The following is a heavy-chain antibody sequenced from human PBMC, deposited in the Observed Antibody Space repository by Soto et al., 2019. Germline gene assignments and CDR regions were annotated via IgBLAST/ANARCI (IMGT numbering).Heavy chain of an antibody. CDR2: IIPMLGMS. D-gene: IGHD3-10*01. CDR3: ATSYGSGSAHFDS. CDR1: GDTFSRFT. J-gene: IGHJ4*02. Sequence: QVQLVQSGAEVTKPGSSVPVSCTASGDTFSRFTLSWVRQAPGQGLEWMGRIIPMLGMSNSALKFQCRVTITADKSTHKVYLHLNSLRSDDTAVYCCATSYGSGSAHFDSWGQGTMVTVAS. V-gene: IGHV1-69*02.